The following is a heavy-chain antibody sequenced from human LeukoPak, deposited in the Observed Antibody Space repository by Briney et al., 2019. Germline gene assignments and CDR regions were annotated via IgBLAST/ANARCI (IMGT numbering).Heavy chain of an antibody. Sequence: GGSLRLSCAASGFTFNMYAMTWVRQAPGKGLEWVSTLSGSGDSTYYADSVKGRFTISGDNSKKTLYLQMNSLRAEDTAVYYCAKEDYSYDAIGFKDSWGQGTLVTVSS. J-gene: IGHJ4*02. CDR2: LSGSGDST. CDR1: GFTFNMYA. CDR3: AKEDYSYDAIGFKDS. V-gene: IGHV3-23*01. D-gene: IGHD3-22*01.